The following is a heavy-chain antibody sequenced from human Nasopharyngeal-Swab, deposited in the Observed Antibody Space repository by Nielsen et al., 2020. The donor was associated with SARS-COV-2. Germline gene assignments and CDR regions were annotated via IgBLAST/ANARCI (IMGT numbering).Heavy chain of an antibody. CDR3: ARDLEKRTVTIFMDV. D-gene: IGHD4-17*01. CDR2: ISGDAFST. J-gene: IGHJ6*03. Sequence: GESLKISCAASGFAFDHYALHWVRQAPGKGLEWVALISGDAFSTFTADSVEGRFTVSRDNSKNTLYLQMNSLTIEDTAVHYCARDLEKRTVTIFMDVWGKGTTVIVSS. V-gene: IGHV3-43*02. CDR1: GFAFDHYA.